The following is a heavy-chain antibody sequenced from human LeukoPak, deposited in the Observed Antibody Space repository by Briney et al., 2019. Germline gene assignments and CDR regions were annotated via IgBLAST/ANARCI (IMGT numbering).Heavy chain of an antibody. J-gene: IGHJ6*02. CDR2: ISQGGGTT. CDR1: GFTFSTYA. CDR3: ARLDCSGGSCYPFYYYYYGMDV. Sequence: GGSLRLSCAASGFTFSTYAMRWVRQAPGMGLEWVSAISQGGGTTYCADSVKGRFTISRDNSKNTLYLQMNSLRAEDTAVYYCARLDCSGGSCYPFYYYYYGMDVWGQGTTVTVSS. V-gene: IGHV3-23*01. D-gene: IGHD2-15*01.